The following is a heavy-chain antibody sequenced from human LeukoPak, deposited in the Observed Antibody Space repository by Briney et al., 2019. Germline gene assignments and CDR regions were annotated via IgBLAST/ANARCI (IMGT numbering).Heavy chain of an antibody. CDR3: AGYYYDSSASLDY. V-gene: IGHV3-23*01. J-gene: IGHJ4*02. CDR1: GFTFSSYG. Sequence: GGTLRLSCAASGFTFSSYGMSWVRQAPGKGLEWVSGMSGSGGSTYYADSVKGRFTVSRDNSKNTLYLQMNSLRAEGTAVYYCAGYYYDSSASLDYWGQGTLVTVSS. CDR2: MSGSGGST. D-gene: IGHD3-22*01.